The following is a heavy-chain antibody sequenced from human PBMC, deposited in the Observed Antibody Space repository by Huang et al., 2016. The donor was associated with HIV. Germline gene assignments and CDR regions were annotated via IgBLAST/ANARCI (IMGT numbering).Heavy chain of an antibody. CDR2: ISYDGSSK. CDR1: GFTFNKLD. CDR3: AKDGRGSGTYYDYFEY. D-gene: IGHD1-26*01. J-gene: IGHJ4*02. Sequence: QVQLVESGGGVVQPGRSLRLSCAAFGFTFNKLDMHWVRQAPGKGLEWVAIISYDGSSKDHADSGKGRFTISRDNSKNTVYLQMNSLRVEDTAVYYCAKDGRGSGTYYDYFEYWGQGTLVTVSS. V-gene: IGHV3-30*18.